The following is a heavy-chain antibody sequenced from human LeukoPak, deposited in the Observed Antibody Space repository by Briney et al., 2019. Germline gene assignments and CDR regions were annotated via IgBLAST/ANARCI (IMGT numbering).Heavy chain of an antibody. V-gene: IGHV4-31*03. CDR2: IYYSGST. CDR3: ASSYYYDSSGYYGDAFDI. J-gene: IGHJ3*02. CDR1: GGSISSGGYY. D-gene: IGHD3-22*01. Sequence: PSETLSLTCTVSGGSISSGGYYRSWIRQHPGKGLEGIGYIYYSGSTYYNPSLKSRLTISVNTSKNQFSLKLSSVTAADTAVYYCASSYYYDSSGYYGDAFDIWGQGTMVTVSS.